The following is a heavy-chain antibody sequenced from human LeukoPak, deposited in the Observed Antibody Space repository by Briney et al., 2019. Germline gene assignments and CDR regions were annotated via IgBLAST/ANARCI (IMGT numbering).Heavy chain of an antibody. CDR1: GFTFSSHE. Sequence: GGSLRLSCAGSGFTFSSHEMNWIRQAPGKGLEWVSYISSTGRTIYYADSVKGRFTIPRDNDKNSLYLQMSSLRAEDTAVYYCARTLIAAVGASKNWLDPWGQGTLVSVSS. J-gene: IGHJ5*02. CDR3: ARTLIAAVGASKNWLDP. D-gene: IGHD6-13*01. V-gene: IGHV3-48*03. CDR2: ISSTGRTI.